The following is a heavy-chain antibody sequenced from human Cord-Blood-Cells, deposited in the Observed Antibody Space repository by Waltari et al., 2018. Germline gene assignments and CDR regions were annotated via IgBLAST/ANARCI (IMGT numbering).Heavy chain of an antibody. CDR3: ARRYSSSPAYYFDY. CDR2: IIPIFGTA. V-gene: IGHV1-69*12. J-gene: IGHJ4*02. CDR1: GATFSSSA. D-gene: IGHD6-6*01. Sequence: VQLVHSGAEGTKPGSSVKVSCTASGATFSSSAITRVRSAPGQGLEWMGGIIPIFGTANYAQKFQGRVTITADESTSTAYMELSSLRSEDTAVYYCARRYSSSPAYYFDYWGQGTLVTVSS.